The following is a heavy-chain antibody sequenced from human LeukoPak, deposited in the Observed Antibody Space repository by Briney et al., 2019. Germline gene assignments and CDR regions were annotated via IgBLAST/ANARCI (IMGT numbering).Heavy chain of an antibody. D-gene: IGHD6-19*01. J-gene: IGHJ4*02. CDR3: ARRGGSGWYVYFDY. Sequence: PGGSLRLSCAASGFTFSSYWMSWIRQPPGKGLEWIGYIYYSGSTNYNPSLKSRVTISVDTSKNQFSLKLSSVTAADTAVYYCARRGGSGWYVYFDYWGQGTLVTVSS. CDR1: GFTFSSYW. V-gene: IGHV4-59*08. CDR2: IYYSGST.